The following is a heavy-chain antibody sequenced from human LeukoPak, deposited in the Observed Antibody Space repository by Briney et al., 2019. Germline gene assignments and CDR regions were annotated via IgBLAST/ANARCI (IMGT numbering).Heavy chain of an antibody. CDR2: IYYSGST. CDR3: AKPSNYYGSATDAFDF. D-gene: IGHD3-10*01. CDR1: GGSISSSYSY. Sequence: KPSETLSLTCTVSGGSISSSYSYWGWIRQPPGKGLEWIGNIYYSGSTYYNPSLKSRVTISVDTSKNHFSLKLNSVTAADTAVYYCAKPSNYYGSATDAFDFWGQGTTVTISS. J-gene: IGHJ3*01. V-gene: IGHV4-39*07.